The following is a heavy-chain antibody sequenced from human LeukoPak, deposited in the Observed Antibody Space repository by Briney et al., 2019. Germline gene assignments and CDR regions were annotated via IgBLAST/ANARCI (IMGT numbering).Heavy chain of an antibody. CDR1: GGSISGYY. J-gene: IGHJ4*02. CDR3: ARGSAGGLGY. V-gene: IGHV4-59*01. CDR2: IYSSGTT. Sequence: SETLSLTCTVSGGSISGYYWSWIRQPPGKGLEWIGYIYSSGTTKYNPSLNSRVTMSVDPSKNQFSLKLSSVTAADTAVYYCARGSAGGLGYWGQGTLVTVSS.